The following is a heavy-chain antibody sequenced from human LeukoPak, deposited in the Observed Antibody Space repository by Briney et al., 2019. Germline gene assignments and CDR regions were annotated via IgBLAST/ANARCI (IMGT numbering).Heavy chain of an antibody. CDR3: ARQEVRGVIITLDY. Sequence: SETLSLTCTVSGGSISSSSYYWGWIRQPPGKGLEWIGSIYYSGSTYDNPSLKSRVTISVDTSKNQFSLKLSSVTAADTAVYYCARQEVRGVIITLDYWGQGTLVTVSS. J-gene: IGHJ4*02. V-gene: IGHV4-39*01. CDR1: GGSISSSSYY. D-gene: IGHD3-10*01. CDR2: IYYSGST.